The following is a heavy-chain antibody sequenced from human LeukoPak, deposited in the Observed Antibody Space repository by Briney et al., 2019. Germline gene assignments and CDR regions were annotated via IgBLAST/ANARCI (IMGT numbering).Heavy chain of an antibody. D-gene: IGHD6-13*01. V-gene: IGHV4-59*01. Sequence: SETLSLTCTVSGGSINSYYWSWIRQPPGKGLEWIGYIYYSGSTNYNPSLKSRVTISVDTSKNQFSLKLSSVTAADTAVYYCARLPLVGSRPPRPVAFDIWGQGTMVTVSS. CDR1: GGSINSYY. CDR3: ARLPLVGSRPPRPVAFDI. CDR2: IYYSGST. J-gene: IGHJ3*02.